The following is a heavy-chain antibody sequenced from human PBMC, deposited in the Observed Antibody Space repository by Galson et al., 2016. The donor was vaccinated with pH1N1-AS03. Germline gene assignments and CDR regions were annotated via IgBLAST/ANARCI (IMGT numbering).Heavy chain of an antibody. CDR1: GYTFITYG. CDR2: MSAYSGET. CDR3: VREFEDPQKRVVAFGY. V-gene: IGHV1-18*01. J-gene: IGHJ4*02. Sequence: SVKVSCKASGYTFITYGISWVRQAPGQGLEWMGWMSAYSGETRYAPNFQGRVTMTRDTSTRTACMDLRSLTSDDTAVYYCVREFEDPQKRVVAFGYWGQGTLVIVSS.